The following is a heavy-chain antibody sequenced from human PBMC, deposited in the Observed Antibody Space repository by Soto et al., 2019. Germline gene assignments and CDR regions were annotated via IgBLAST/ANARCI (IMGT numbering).Heavy chain of an antibody. Sequence: SDPLSLTCAVYGGSFSGYYWSWIRQPPGKGLEWIGEINHSGSTNYNPSLKSRVTISVDTSKNQFSLKLSSVTAADTAVYYCARGSDCGGESFYGEGEDWGQGTLV. J-gene: IGHJ4*02. CDR3: ARGSDCGGESFYGEGED. CDR2: INHSGST. V-gene: IGHV4-34*01. D-gene: IGHD2-21*01. CDR1: GGSFSGYY.